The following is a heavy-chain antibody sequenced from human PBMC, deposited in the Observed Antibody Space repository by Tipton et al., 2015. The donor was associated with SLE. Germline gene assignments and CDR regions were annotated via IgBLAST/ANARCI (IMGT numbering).Heavy chain of an antibody. CDR1: GGSISSYY. D-gene: IGHD5-18*01. CDR2: IYYSGST. V-gene: IGHV4-59*08. Sequence: TLYLTCTVSGGSISSYYWSWIRQPPGKGLEWIGYIYYSGSTNYNPSLKSRVTISVDTSKNQFSLKLSSVTAADTAVYYCARHPARNTAMVGYFDYWGQGTLVTVSS. J-gene: IGHJ4*02. CDR3: ARHPARNTAMVGYFDY.